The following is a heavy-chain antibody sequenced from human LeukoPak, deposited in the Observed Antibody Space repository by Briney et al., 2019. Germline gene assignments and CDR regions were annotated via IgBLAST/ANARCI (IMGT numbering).Heavy chain of an antibody. J-gene: IGHJ5*02. CDR2: IANDGKTT. D-gene: IGHD3-10*01. CDR3: TKEGLPSGSSWSAWFDP. CDR1: GFTFSSYG. V-gene: IGHV3-30*18. Sequence: GSLRLSCAASGFTFSSYGTHWVRQAPGKGLEWVAVIANDGKTTYYADSVKGRFIISRDNSKNTLYLQMNSLRADDTAVYYCTKEGLPSGSSWSAWFDPWGQGTLVTVSS.